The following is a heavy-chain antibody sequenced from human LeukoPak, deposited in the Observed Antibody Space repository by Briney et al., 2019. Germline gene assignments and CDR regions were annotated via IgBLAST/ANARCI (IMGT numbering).Heavy chain of an antibody. J-gene: IGHJ6*03. CDR1: GFTFSSYA. D-gene: IGHD2-8*02. V-gene: IGHV3-23*01. CDR3: AKDTGGGRYDYYYYMDV. CDR2: ISGSGGST. Sequence: GGSLRLSCAASGFTFSSYAMSWVRQAPGKGLEWVSVISGSGGSTYYADSVKGRFTISRDNSKNTLYLQMNSLRAEDTAVYYCAKDTGGGRYDYYYYMDVWGKGTTVTVSS.